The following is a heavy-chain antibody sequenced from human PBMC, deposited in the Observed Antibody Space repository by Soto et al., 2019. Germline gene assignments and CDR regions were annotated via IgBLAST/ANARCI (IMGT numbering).Heavy chain of an antibody. V-gene: IGHV4-39*01. J-gene: IGHJ4*02. D-gene: IGHD3-3*01. Sequence: SETLSLTCTVSGGSISSSSYYWGWIRQPPGKGLEWIGSIYYSGSTYYNPSLKSRVTISVDTSKNQFSLKLSSVTAADTAVYYCASLPLVDGDFWSGYPNYFDYWGQGTLVTVSS. CDR3: ASLPLVDGDFWSGYPNYFDY. CDR2: IYYSGST. CDR1: GGSISSSSYY.